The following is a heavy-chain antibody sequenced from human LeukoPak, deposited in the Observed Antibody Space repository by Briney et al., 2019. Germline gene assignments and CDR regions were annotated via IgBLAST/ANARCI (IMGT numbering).Heavy chain of an antibody. D-gene: IGHD4-23*01. J-gene: IGHJ4*02. Sequence: KPSETLSLTCTVSGVSISSGSHHWGWFRQSPGKGLEWIGSIYDSRTIYYNPSLNSRVTISAVTSKNQFSLQLNSVTAADTAVYYCARHDGRSGGTMGALDSWGQGSLVTVSS. CDR2: IYDSRTI. V-gene: IGHV4-39*01. CDR3: ARHDGRSGGTMGALDS. CDR1: GVSISSGSHH.